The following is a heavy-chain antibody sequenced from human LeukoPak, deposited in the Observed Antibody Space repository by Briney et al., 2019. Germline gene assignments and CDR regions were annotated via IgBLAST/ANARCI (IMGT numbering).Heavy chain of an antibody. CDR1: GFPFSSYW. V-gene: IGHV3-7*03. D-gene: IGHD6-19*01. Sequence: SGGSLRLSCVASGFPFSSYWMTWVRQAPGKGLEWVANIKQDGSEKYYVDSVKGRFTISRDNAKNSLFLQMNSLRAEDTALYYCTRDGSDMGDYWGLGILVTVSS. CDR2: IKQDGSEK. J-gene: IGHJ4*02. CDR3: TRDGSDMGDY.